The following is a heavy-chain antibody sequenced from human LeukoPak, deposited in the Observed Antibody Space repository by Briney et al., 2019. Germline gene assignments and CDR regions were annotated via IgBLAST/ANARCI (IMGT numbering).Heavy chain of an antibody. CDR3: ARTGANYDILTGYYRSPYYYGMDV. Sequence: SVTVSCTASGGTFSSYTISWVRQAPGQGLEWMGGIIPIFGTANYAQKFQGRVTITADESTSTAYMELSSLRSEDTAVYYCARTGANYDILTGYYRSPYYYGMDVWGQGTTVTVSS. CDR1: GGTFSSYT. D-gene: IGHD3-9*01. J-gene: IGHJ6*02. V-gene: IGHV1-69*13. CDR2: IIPIFGTA.